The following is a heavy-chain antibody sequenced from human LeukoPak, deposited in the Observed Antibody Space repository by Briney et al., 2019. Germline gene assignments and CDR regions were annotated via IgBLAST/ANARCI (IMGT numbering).Heavy chain of an antibody. CDR1: GYTFTSYY. J-gene: IGHJ5*02. D-gene: IGHD1-7*01. Sequence: ASVKVSCKASGYTFTSYYMHWVRQAPGQGLEWMGIINPSGGSTSYAQKFQGRVTMTRDMSTSTVYMELSSLRSEDTAVYYCARRARGYNWNYGTVSPISNWFDPWGQGTLDTVSS. CDR3: ARRARGYNWNYGTVSPISNWFDP. V-gene: IGHV1-46*01. CDR2: INPSGGST.